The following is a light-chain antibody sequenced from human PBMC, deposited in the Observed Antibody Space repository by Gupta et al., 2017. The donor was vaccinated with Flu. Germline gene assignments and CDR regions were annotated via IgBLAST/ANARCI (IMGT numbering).Light chain of an antibody. CDR1: SSDVGAYNF. J-gene: IGLJ2*01. CDR3: SPYAGSNNLL. Sequence: QSSLTQPPSASGSPGQSVTISCTGTSSDVGAYNFVSWYQQHPGKAPKLMIYDVNKRPSGVPHRFSGSKSGNTASLTVSGLQAEDEADYYCSPYAGSNNLLFGGGTKLTVL. CDR2: DVN. V-gene: IGLV2-8*01.